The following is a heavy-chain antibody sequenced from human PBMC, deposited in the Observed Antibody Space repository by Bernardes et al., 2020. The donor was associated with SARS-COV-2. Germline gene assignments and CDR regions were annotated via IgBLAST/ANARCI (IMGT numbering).Heavy chain of an antibody. Sequence: ASVKVSCKASGYTFTDYYMHWVRQAPGQGLEWMGWINPNSGGTNYAQKFQGRVTMTRDTSISTAYMELSRLRSDDTAVYYCARGARQQLDYYYYGMDVWEQGTTVTVSS. V-gene: IGHV1-2*02. CDR2: INPNSGGT. D-gene: IGHD6-13*01. J-gene: IGHJ6*01. CDR1: GYTFTDYY. CDR3: ARGARQQLDYYYYGMDV.